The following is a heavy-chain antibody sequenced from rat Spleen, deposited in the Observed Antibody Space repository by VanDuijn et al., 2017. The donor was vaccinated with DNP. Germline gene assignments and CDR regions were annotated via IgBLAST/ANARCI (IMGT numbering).Heavy chain of an antibody. CDR2: INPGRGGT. Sequence: QVQLQQSGAELAKPGSSVMISCRASGYTFTTYYIGWIKQTTRQGLEYLGYINPGRGGTNYNEKFKGKATLTVDTSSSTAFMQLSSLTPDDSAVYYCARRRLPYWYFDFWGPGTMVTVSS. CDR1: GYTFTTYY. CDR3: ARRRLPYWYFDF. V-gene: IGHV1-43*01. D-gene: IGHD1-4*01. J-gene: IGHJ1*01.